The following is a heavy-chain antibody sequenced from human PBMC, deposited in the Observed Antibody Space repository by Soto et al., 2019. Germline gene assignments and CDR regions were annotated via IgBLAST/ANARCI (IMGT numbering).Heavy chain of an antibody. D-gene: IGHD5-18*01. J-gene: IGHJ4*02. CDR2: IHSSGST. V-gene: IGHV4-61*01. CDR3: ARSPGYSYGYGPFDY. CDR1: GGSVSSSNYY. Sequence: SETLSLTCIVSGGSVSSSNYYWSWIRQPPGKGLEWIGYIHSSGSTNYNPSLKSRVTISADTYKTQFSLTLSSVTAADAAVYYCARSPGYSYGYGPFDYWGQGTQVTVSS.